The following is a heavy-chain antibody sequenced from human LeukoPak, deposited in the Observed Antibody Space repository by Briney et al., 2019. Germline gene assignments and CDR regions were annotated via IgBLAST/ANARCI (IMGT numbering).Heavy chain of an antibody. D-gene: IGHD5-12*01. CDR3: ARGYSGYDLFYYYYYYMDV. Sequence: GGSLRLSCAASGFTFSSYAMHWVGQAPGKGLEYVSAISSNGGSTYYANSVKGRFTISRDNSKNTLYLQMGSLRAEDMAVYYCARGYSGYDLFYYYYYYMDVWGKGTTVTVSS. CDR2: ISSNGGST. J-gene: IGHJ6*03. CDR1: GFTFSSYA. V-gene: IGHV3-64*01.